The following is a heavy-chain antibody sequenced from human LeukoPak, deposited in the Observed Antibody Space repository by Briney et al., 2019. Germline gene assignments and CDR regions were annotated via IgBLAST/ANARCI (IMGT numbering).Heavy chain of an antibody. V-gene: IGHV1-18*01. Sequence: ASVKVSCKTSGYTFNTYGIAWVRQAPGQGLEWMGWISAYNGNTNYAQNLQDRVTMTTDTSTTTAYMELSSLRSDDTAVYYCAREGSLYDSGNYYLSWFDPWGQGTLVTVSS. J-gene: IGHJ5*02. CDR2: ISAYNGNT. CDR1: GYTFNTYG. D-gene: IGHD3-22*01. CDR3: AREGSLYDSGNYYLSWFDP.